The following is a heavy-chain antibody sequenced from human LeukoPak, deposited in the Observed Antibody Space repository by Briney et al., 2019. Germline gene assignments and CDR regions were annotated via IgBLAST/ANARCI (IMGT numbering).Heavy chain of an antibody. Sequence: ASVKVSCKASGYTFTSYGISWVRQAPGQGLEWMGWISAYNGNTNYAQKLQGRVTMTTDTSTSTAYMELRSLRSDDTAVYCCARDIAIAVAGDFDYWGQGTLVTVSS. J-gene: IGHJ4*02. V-gene: IGHV1-18*01. CDR2: ISAYNGNT. D-gene: IGHD6-19*01. CDR3: ARDIAIAVAGDFDY. CDR1: GYTFTSYG.